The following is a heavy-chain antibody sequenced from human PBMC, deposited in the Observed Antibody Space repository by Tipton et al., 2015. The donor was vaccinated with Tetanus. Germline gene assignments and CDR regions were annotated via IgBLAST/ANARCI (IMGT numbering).Heavy chain of an antibody. CDR1: GVSVRSYY. J-gene: IGHJ5*02. D-gene: IGHD2-2*01. V-gene: IGHV4-34*01. CDR2: VIYDGTS. Sequence: TLSLTCTVSGVSVRSYYWSWIRQSPDKGLEWLGDVIYDGTSYYNPSLNSRVIISLDTSMNQVSLTLTSVTAADTALYYCARGVPYSTTMGSDWFDPWGQGTLVTVSS. CDR3: ARGVPYSTTMGSDWFDP.